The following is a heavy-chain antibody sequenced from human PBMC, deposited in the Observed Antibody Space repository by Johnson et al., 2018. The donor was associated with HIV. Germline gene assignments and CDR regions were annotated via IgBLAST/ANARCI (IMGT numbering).Heavy chain of an antibody. V-gene: IGHV3-30*04. CDR3: ARDITMIAVVKGDAFDI. D-gene: IGHD3-22*01. J-gene: IGHJ3*02. CDR2: ISYDGSSK. CDR1: GFSFSDYA. Sequence: QVQLVESGGGVVQPGRSLRLSCAASGFSFSDYAMHWVRQAPGKGLEWVAVISYDGSSKFYPNSLKGRFSISRDNSKNTVYLQMNSLRTEDTAVYYCARDITMIAVVKGDAFDIWGQGTMVTVSS.